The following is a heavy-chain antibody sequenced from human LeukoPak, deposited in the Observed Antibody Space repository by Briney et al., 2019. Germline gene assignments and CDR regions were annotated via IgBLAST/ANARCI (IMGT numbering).Heavy chain of an antibody. J-gene: IGHJ4*02. CDR1: GYTFTGYY. CDR3: AREGITMIVVDY. V-gene: IGHV1-2*02. Sequence: ASVKVSCKASGYTFTGYYMHWVRQAPGQGLEWMGWINPNSGGTNYAQKFQGRVTMTRDMSTSTVYMELSSLRSEDTAVYYCAREGITMIVVDYWGQGTLVTVSS. D-gene: IGHD3-22*01. CDR2: INPNSGGT.